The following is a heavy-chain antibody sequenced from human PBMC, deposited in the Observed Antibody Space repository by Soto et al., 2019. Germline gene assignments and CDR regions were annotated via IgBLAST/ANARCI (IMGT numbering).Heavy chain of an antibody. J-gene: IGHJ6*02. V-gene: IGHV3-23*01. D-gene: IGHD6-13*01. CDR2: ISGSGGST. Sequence: GGSLRLSCAASGFTFSSYAMSWVRQASGKGLEWVSAISGSGGSTYYADSVKGRFTISRDNSKNTLYLQMNSLRAEDTAVYYCAKWYSSSWYAPRKGDYGMDVWGQGTTVTVSS. CDR1: GFTFSSYA. CDR3: AKWYSSSWYAPRKGDYGMDV.